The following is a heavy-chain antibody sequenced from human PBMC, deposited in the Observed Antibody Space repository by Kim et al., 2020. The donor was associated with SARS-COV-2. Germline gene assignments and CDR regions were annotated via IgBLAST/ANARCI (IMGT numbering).Heavy chain of an antibody. V-gene: IGHV3-15*01. D-gene: IGHD2-2*01. J-gene: IGHJ4*02. CDR2: IKSLSDGGTS. CDR3: TTVSMR. Sequence: GGSLRLSCAVSGIPFSNAWMNWVRQAPGRGLEWVGRIKSLSDGGTSDYAAPVKGRFTISRDDSKNTLYLQMNSLKSEDAGVYYCTTVSMRWGQGTQVTVS. CDR1: GIPFSNAW.